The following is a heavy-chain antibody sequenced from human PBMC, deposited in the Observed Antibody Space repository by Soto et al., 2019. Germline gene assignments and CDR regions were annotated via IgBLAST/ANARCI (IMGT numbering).Heavy chain of an antibody. CDR1: GYSFTSYW. D-gene: IGHD6-19*01. J-gene: IGHJ6*02. CDR2: IDPSDSYT. Sequence: GESLKISCKGSGYSFTSYWISWVRQMPGKGLEWMGRIDPSDSYTNYSPSFQGHVTISADKSISTAYLQWSSLKASDTAMYYCARHAEGLGLYYYYGMDVWGQGTTVTVSS. CDR3: ARHAEGLGLYYYYGMDV. V-gene: IGHV5-10-1*01.